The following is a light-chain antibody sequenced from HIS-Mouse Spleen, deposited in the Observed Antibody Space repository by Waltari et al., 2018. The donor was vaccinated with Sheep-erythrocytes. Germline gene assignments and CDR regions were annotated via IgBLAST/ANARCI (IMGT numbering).Light chain of an antibody. J-gene: IGLJ1*01. CDR2: DAS. V-gene: IGLV2-11*01. Sequence: QSALTQPRSVSGSPGQSVTIPCTGTSSAVGGYNYVSWSQQHPGKAPKLMIYDASKRPSGVPDRFSGSKSGNTASLTISGLQAEDEADYYCCSYAGSYNHVFATGTKVTVL. CDR3: CSYAGSYNHV. CDR1: SSAVGGYNY.